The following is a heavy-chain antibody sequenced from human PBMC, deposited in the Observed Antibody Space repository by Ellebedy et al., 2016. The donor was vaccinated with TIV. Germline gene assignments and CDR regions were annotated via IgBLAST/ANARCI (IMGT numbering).Heavy chain of an antibody. D-gene: IGHD2-2*01. CDR1: GYSFPRYW. Sequence: KVSCQGSGYSFPRYWIGWVRQMPGKGLEWMGIIYPGDSDTRYSQSFQGQVTISADKSNGTACLQWSSLKASDTAMYYCVRGGYCTSASCYDDDGLDIWGRGTMVTVSS. J-gene: IGHJ3*02. CDR3: VRGGYCTSASCYDDDGLDI. V-gene: IGHV5-51*01. CDR2: IYPGDSDT.